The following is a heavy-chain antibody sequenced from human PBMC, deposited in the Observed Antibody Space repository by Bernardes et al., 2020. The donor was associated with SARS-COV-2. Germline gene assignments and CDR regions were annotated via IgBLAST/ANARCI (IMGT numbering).Heavy chain of an antibody. D-gene: IGHD6-13*01. Sequence: GSLRLSCAASGFTFSIYAMSWVRQAPGKGLEWVSAIGGNGDSTYFADPVKGRFAISRDRSKNTLYLQMNSLRADDTAVYYCAKLPYSTSWSVGWFDPWGQGTLVTVSS. CDR2: IGGNGDST. CDR1: GFTFSIYA. V-gene: IGHV3-23*01. J-gene: IGHJ5*02. CDR3: AKLPYSTSWSVGWFDP.